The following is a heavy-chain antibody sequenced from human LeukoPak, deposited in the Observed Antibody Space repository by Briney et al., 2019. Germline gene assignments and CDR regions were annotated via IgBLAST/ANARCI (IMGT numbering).Heavy chain of an antibody. V-gene: IGHV3-21*01. Sequence: GGSLRLSCAASGFTFSSYSMNWVRQAPGKGLEWVSSISSSSSYIYYADSVKGRFTISRDNAKNSLYLQMNSLRAEDTAVYYCAKTMDILTGYLWSLDYWGQGTLVTVPS. CDR3: AKTMDILTGYLWSLDY. CDR1: GFTFSSYS. D-gene: IGHD3-9*01. J-gene: IGHJ4*02. CDR2: ISSSSSYI.